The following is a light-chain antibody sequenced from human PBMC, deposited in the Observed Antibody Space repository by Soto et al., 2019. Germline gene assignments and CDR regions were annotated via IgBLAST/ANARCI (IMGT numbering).Light chain of an antibody. J-gene: IGKJ3*01. CDR3: QKFNNYPLT. CDR1: ENSASY. CDR2: SAS. V-gene: IGKV1-9*01. Sequence: IQMTQSPSSLSASVGDRVTVNCRTSENSASYVSWFQQRPGKAPNLLIYSASTLHTGVSSRFSGSRSGTEFTLTISSLQPEDIATYYCQKFNNYPLTFGPGTKVDIK.